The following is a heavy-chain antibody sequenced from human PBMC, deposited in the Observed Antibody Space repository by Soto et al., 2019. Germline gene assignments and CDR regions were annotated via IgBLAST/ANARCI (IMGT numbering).Heavy chain of an antibody. CDR3: AKELSRDIVVLPAALYGMDV. J-gene: IGHJ6*02. D-gene: IGHD2-2*01. CDR2: ISSGLST. Sequence: VGSLRLSCAASGFTFSSYAMSWVRQAPGKGLEWVSGISSGLSTYHADSVKGRFTISRDNANNIVHLQMNSLRAEDSAVYYCAKELSRDIVVLPAALYGMDVWGQGATVTVSS. CDR1: GFTFSSYA. V-gene: IGHV3-23*01.